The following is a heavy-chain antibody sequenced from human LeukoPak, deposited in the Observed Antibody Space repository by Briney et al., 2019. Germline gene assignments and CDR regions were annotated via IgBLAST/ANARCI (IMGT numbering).Heavy chain of an antibody. V-gene: IGHV4-59*01. D-gene: IGHD3-10*01. CDR1: GDSINH. CDR2: IYYSGTT. Sequence: PSETLSLTCTVSGDSINHWSWIRQPPEKGLEWIGYIYYSGTTSYNPSLKGRVTISVDTSKTQFSLKMNSVTAADTAVYYCARLQRITMAGPDYWYFDLWGRGTLVTVSS. CDR3: ARLQRITMAGPDYWYFDL. J-gene: IGHJ2*01.